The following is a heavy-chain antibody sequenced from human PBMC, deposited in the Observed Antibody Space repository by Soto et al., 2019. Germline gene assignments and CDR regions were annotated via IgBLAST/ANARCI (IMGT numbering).Heavy chain of an antibody. J-gene: IGHJ4*02. Sequence: PSETLSLTCAVSGDSISSYYWSWIRQPPGKGLEWIGYIYYSGSTNYNPSLKSRVTISVDTSKNQFSLKLSSVTAADTAVYYCARVTSRWGLVSYFDYWGQGTLVTVSS. D-gene: IGHD7-27*01. CDR1: GDSISSYY. V-gene: IGHV4-59*01. CDR2: IYYSGST. CDR3: ARVTSRWGLVSYFDY.